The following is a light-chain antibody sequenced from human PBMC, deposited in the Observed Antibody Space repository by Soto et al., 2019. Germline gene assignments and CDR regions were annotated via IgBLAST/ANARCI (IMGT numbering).Light chain of an antibody. Sequence: EILMTQSPDTLSVSGGEISTLCCRASQSVSGNLALYQQKPGQAPRLLIYDTSTRATGIPARFSGSGSGTEFTLTISSLQSEDFATYYCQQSYSTPITFGQGTRLEI. J-gene: IGKJ5*01. CDR3: QQSYSTPIT. CDR2: DTS. V-gene: IGKV3-15*01. CDR1: QSVSGN.